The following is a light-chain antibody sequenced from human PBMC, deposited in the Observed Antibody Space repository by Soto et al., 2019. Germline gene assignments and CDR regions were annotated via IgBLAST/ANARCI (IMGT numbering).Light chain of an antibody. J-gene: IGKJ1*01. CDR2: DAS. Sequence: DIQMIQSPSALSASVGDRVTITCRARQSISRRLTWYQQKPGKASKLLIYDASRLESGVPAGFSGSGSGTQFTLTSSSLQPDDFASYYRQHYNSYPWTFVQGTRVEI. CDR3: QHYNSYPWT. V-gene: IGKV1-5*01. CDR1: QSISRR.